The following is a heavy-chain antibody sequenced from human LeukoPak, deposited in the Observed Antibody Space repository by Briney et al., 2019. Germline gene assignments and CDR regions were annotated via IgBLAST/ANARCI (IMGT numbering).Heavy chain of an antibody. Sequence: GGSLRLSCAASGFSFSTYSMTWVRQRPGKGLDWVSSIYNSGSEIFYADSVKGRFTISRDNSNNMLYLQMNSLRAEDSAVYFCAKDIVPDSGWDLDYWGRGTLVTVSS. J-gene: IGHJ4*02. V-gene: IGHV3-23*05. CDR1: GFSFSTYS. CDR2: IYNSGSEI. CDR3: AKDIVPDSGWDLDY. D-gene: IGHD6-19*01.